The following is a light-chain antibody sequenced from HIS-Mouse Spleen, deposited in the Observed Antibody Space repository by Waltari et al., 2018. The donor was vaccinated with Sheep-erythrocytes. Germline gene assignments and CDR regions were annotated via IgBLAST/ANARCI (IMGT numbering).Light chain of an antibody. CDR1: QSISSW. CDR2: KAS. CDR3: QQYNSYSWT. Sequence: DIQLTQSPSTLSASVGDRVIITCRASQSISSWLAWYQQKPGKAPKLLIYKASSLESGVPSRFSGSGSGIEFTLTISSLQPDDFATYYCQQYNSYSWTFGQGTKVEIK. J-gene: IGKJ1*01. V-gene: IGKV1-5*03.